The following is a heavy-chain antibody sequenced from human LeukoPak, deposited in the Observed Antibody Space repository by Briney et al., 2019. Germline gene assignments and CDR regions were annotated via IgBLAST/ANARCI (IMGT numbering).Heavy chain of an antibody. CDR2: IYPGVSDT. Sequence: GESLKISCKGLGYSFSSYSIGWVRRMPGKGLEWMGIIYPGVSDTRYSPSFQGQVTISADKSFSTAYLQWSSLKASDTAMYYCARQYYDFWSGYPRQTYYFDYWGQGTLVTVSS. D-gene: IGHD3-3*01. CDR1: GYSFSSYS. CDR3: ARQYYDFWSGYPRQTYYFDY. J-gene: IGHJ4*02. V-gene: IGHV5-51*01.